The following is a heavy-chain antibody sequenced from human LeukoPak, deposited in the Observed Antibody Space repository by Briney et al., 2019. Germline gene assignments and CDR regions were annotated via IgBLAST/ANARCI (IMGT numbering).Heavy chain of an antibody. V-gene: IGHV3-21*01. Sequence: PGGSLRLSCAASGFTFSSYSMNWVRQAPGKGLEWVSSISTSGSHIYYADSVKGRFTISRDNAKNSLYLQMNSLRAEDTAVYYCARACGGDCYLSDYWGQGTLVTVSS. CDR2: ISTSGSHI. J-gene: IGHJ4*02. D-gene: IGHD2-21*02. CDR3: ARACGGDCYLSDY. CDR1: GFTFSSYS.